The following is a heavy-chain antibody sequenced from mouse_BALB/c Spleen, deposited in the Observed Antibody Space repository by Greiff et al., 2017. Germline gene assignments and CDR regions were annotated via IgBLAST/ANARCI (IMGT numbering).Heavy chain of an antibody. CDR2: ISSGSSTI. Sequence: EVNLVESGGGLVQPGGSRKLSCAASGFTFSSFGMHWVRQAPEKGLEWVAYISSGSSTIYYADTVKGRFTISRDNPKNTLFLQMTSLRSEDTAMYYCARSTGNYAMDYWGQGTSVTVSS. CDR1: GFTFSSFG. CDR3: ARSTGNYAMDY. J-gene: IGHJ4*01. V-gene: IGHV5-17*02.